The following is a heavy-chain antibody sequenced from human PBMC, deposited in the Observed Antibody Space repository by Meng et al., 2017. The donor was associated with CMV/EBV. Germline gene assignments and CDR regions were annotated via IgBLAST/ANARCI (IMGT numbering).Heavy chain of an antibody. Sequence: GESLKISCAASGFTFSSYAMHWVRQAPGKGLEWVAVISYDGSNKYYADSVKGRFTIFRDNSKNTLYLQMNSLRAEDTAVYYCASDRGFGDLDSWGQGTLVTVSS. D-gene: IGHD3-10*01. CDR3: ASDRGFGDLDS. V-gene: IGHV3-30-3*01. CDR2: ISYDGSNK. CDR1: GFTFSSYA. J-gene: IGHJ4*02.